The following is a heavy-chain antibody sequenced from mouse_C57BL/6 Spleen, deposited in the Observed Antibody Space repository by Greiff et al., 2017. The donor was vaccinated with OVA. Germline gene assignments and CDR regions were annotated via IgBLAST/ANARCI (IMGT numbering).Heavy chain of an antibody. J-gene: IGHJ4*01. CDR3: ASLGRAMDY. Sequence: VHLVESGPGLVAPSQSLSITCTVSGFSLTSYGVDWVRQSPGKGLEWLGVIWGVGSTNYNSALKSRLSISKDNSTSQVFLKMNSLQTDDTAMYYCASLGRAMDYWGQGTSVTVSS. D-gene: IGHD4-1*01. CDR2: IWGVGST. V-gene: IGHV2-6*01. CDR1: GFSLTSYG.